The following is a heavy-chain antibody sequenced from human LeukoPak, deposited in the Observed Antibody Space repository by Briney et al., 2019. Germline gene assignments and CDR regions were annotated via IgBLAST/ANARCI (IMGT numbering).Heavy chain of an antibody. D-gene: IGHD3-22*01. CDR3: ARGHYYYYDSSGYIPTFDY. J-gene: IGHJ4*02. V-gene: IGHV3-48*02. Sequence: GGSLRLSCAASGFTFSSYSMNWVRRAPGKGLEWVSYISSSSTIYYADSVKGRFTISRDNAKNSLYLQMNSLRDEDTAVYYCARGHYYYYDSSGYIPTFDYWGQGTLVTVSS. CDR1: GFTFSSYS. CDR2: ISSSSTI.